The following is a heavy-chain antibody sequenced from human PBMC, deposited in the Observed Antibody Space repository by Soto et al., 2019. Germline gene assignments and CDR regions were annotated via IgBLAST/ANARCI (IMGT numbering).Heavy chain of an antibody. V-gene: IGHV3-7*05. CDR1: EFTFNTYW. CDR3: ARDWGTPGRGSAVGYYYHYGMDV. CDR2: IKNEGSEK. Sequence: EVQLVESGGGLVQPGGSLRLSCLASEFTFNTYWMNWVRQAPGGGLEWVSNIKNEGSEKNYVDSVKGRFTISRDNARNSLYLQMTSLRGEDTAVYFCARDWGTPGRGSAVGYYYHYGMDVWGQGTTVTVSS. D-gene: IGHD6-19*01. J-gene: IGHJ6*02.